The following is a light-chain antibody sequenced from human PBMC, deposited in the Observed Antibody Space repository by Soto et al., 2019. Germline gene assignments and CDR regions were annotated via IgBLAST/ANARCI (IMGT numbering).Light chain of an antibody. CDR2: END. CDR1: TSNIGYNF. Sequence: QSVLTQPPSVSAAPGQRVTISCSGSTSNIGYNFVSWYQQFPGAAPKLLIFENDKRVSGTPDRFSGSKSGTAGTLVITGLPTGDEADYCCATWESRLSTAVFGGGTKLTVL. V-gene: IGLV1-51*02. J-gene: IGLJ2*01. CDR3: ATWESRLSTAV.